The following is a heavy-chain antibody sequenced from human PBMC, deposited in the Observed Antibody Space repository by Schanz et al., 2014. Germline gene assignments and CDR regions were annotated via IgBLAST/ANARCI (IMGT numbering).Heavy chain of an antibody. V-gene: IGHV3-23*04. CDR3: AKSYDTSGYSGFDY. Sequence: EVQLVESGGGLVQPGGSLRLSCAASGFTFTSFALSWVRQSPGKGLEWVSAISGSGDATYYADSVKGRFTISRDNSKNTLYLQMNSLRTEDTAVYFCAKSYDTSGYSGFDYWGQGTLVTVSS. J-gene: IGHJ4*02. CDR1: GFTFTSFA. CDR2: ISGSGDAT. D-gene: IGHD3-22*01.